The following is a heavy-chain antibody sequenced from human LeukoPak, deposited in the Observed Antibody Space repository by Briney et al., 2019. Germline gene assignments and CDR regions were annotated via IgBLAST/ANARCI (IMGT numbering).Heavy chain of an antibody. V-gene: IGHV4-59*01. CDR3: ARAGSGWGRYFDL. J-gene: IGHJ2*01. Sequence: PSETLSLTCTVSGGSISSYYWSWIRQPPGKGLEWIGYIYYSGSTNYNPSLKSRVTISVDTSKNQFSLKLSSVTAADTAVYYCARAGSGWGRYFDLWGRGTLVTVSP. D-gene: IGHD6-19*01. CDR1: GGSISSYY. CDR2: IYYSGST.